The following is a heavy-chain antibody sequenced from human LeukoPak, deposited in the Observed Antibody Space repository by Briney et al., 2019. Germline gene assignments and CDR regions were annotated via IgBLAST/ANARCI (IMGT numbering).Heavy chain of an antibody. CDR1: GFTFDDFA. Sequence: GGSLRLSCAASGFTFDDFAMHWVRQAPGKGLEWVSGVVWNIGSVAYADSVKGRFIISRDNSQNSLYLQMNSLRPEDTALYYCAKAGGSGYFFPFDFWGQGTLVTVSS. D-gene: IGHD5-12*01. V-gene: IGHV3-9*01. CDR3: AKAGGSGYFFPFDF. J-gene: IGHJ4*02. CDR2: VVWNIGSV.